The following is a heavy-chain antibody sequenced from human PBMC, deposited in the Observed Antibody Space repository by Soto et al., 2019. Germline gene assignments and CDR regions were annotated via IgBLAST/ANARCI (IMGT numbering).Heavy chain of an antibody. CDR3: ARDPARRSTPDY. D-gene: IGHD6-6*01. Sequence: QVQVVESGGDLVRPGGALRLSCVASGFPFSDYYMTWFRQAPGKGPEWVAYISSTGAYTDYADSVKGRFTIIRDNNMTSVFLHMSSLTEEDTGIDSCARDPARRSTPDYWGQGTLVTVSS. CDR1: GFPFSDYY. V-gene: IGHV3-11*05. CDR2: ISSTGAYT. J-gene: IGHJ4*02.